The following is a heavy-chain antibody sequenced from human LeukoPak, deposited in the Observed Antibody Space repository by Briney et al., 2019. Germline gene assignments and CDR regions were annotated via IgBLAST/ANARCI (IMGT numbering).Heavy chain of an antibody. J-gene: IGHJ4*02. CDR2: IYYSGST. V-gene: IGHV4-59*08. CDR1: GGSISSYY. CDR3: ASLNTAMANYFDY. D-gene: IGHD5-18*01. Sequence: PSETLSLTCTVSGGSISSYYWSWIRQPPGKGLEWIGYIYYSGSTNYNPSLKSRVTISVDTSKNQFSLKLSSVTAADTAVYYCASLNTAMANYFDYWGQGTLVTVSS.